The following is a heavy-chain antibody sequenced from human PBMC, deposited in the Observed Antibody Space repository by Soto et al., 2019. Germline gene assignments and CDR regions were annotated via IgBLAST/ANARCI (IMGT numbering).Heavy chain of an antibody. Sequence: PSETLSLTCAVSGGSISSGGYSWSWIRQPPGKGLEWIGYIYYSGSTNYNPSLKSRVTISVDTSKNQFSLKLSSVTAADTAVYYCARDLYLVGGPNYYYYGMDVWGQGTTVTVSS. V-gene: IGHV4-61*08. CDR2: IYYSGST. CDR1: GGSISSGGYS. D-gene: IGHD3-10*01. J-gene: IGHJ6*02. CDR3: ARDLYLVGGPNYYYYGMDV.